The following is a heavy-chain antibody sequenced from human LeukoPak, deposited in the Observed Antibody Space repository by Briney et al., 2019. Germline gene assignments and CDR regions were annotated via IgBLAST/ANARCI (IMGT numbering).Heavy chain of an antibody. D-gene: IGHD6-13*01. CDR3: ARHKGAYSSSWYFAFDI. J-gene: IGHJ3*02. Sequence: SETLSLTCTVSGGSISSGGYYWSWIRQPPGKGLEWIGYIYHSGSTYYNPSLKSRVTISVDRFKNQSSLKLSSVTAADTAVYYCARHKGAYSSSWYFAFDIWGQGTMVTVSS. CDR2: IYHSGST. V-gene: IGHV4-30-2*01. CDR1: GGSISSGGYY.